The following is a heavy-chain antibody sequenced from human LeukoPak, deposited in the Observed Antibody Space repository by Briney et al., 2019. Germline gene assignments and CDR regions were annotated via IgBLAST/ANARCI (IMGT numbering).Heavy chain of an antibody. V-gene: IGHV3-21*01. Sequence: GGSLRLSCAASGFTFSSYSMNWVRQAPGKGLEWVTSISSSSSYIYYADSVKGRFTISRDNAKNSLYLQMNSLRAEDTAVYYCARDGLRGYDFWSSFDYWGPGTLVTVSS. CDR2: ISSSSSYI. D-gene: IGHD3-3*01. CDR1: GFTFSSYS. CDR3: ARDGLRGYDFWSSFDY. J-gene: IGHJ4*02.